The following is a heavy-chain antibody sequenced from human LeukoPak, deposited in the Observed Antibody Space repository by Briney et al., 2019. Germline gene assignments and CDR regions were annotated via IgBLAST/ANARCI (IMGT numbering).Heavy chain of an antibody. CDR2: IKQDGSEK. D-gene: IGHD4-17*01. CDR3: ARAYGVKKFDY. Sequence: PGGSLRLSCAASGFTFSSYWMSWVRQAPGKGLEWVANIKQDGSEKYYVDSVKSRFTISRDNAKNSLYLQMNSLRAEDTAVYYCARAYGVKKFDYWGQGTLVTVSS. V-gene: IGHV3-7*01. CDR1: GFTFSSYW. J-gene: IGHJ4*02.